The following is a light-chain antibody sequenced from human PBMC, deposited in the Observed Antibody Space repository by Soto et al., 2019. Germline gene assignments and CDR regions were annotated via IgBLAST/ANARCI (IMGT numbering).Light chain of an antibody. CDR2: AAS. V-gene: IGKV1-39*01. J-gene: IGKJ1*01. CDR3: QQSFNLPRT. CDR1: QSISSS. Sequence: DIQMTQSPSSLSASVGETITITCRPSQSISSSLNWFQHSPGQPPKLLLFAASNLHAGVPPRFSGSGSGTSFSLTIRSLQPEDFATYYCQQSFNLPRTFGPGTRVEFK.